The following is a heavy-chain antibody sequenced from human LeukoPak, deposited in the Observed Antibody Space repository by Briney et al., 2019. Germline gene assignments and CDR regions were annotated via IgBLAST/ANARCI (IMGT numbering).Heavy chain of an antibody. J-gene: IGHJ4*02. V-gene: IGHV4-38-2*02. CDR2: IYHSGST. CDR3: ARVSDHFPARIY. CDR1: GYSISSDYY. D-gene: IGHD1-14*01. Sequence: PSETLSLTCTVSGYSISSDYYWGWIRQPPGKGLEWIGSIYHSGSTYYNPSLKSRVTISVDTSKNQFSLKVTSVTAADTAVYYCARVSDHFPARIYWGQGTLVTVSS.